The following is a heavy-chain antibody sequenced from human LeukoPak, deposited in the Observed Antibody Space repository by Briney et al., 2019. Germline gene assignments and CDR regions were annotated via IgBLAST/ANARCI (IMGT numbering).Heavy chain of an antibody. CDR3: ARPYYYSSGSLPY. Sequence: GGSLRLSCAVSGFSFNTYWMTWVRQAPGKGLQWVASINKDGTEKYYVDSVKGRFTISRDNTKNSLYLQMNSLRAEDTAVFYCARPYYYSSGSLPYWGQGTLVTVSS. D-gene: IGHD3-10*01. J-gene: IGHJ4*02. CDR1: GFSFNTYW. V-gene: IGHV3-7*01. CDR2: INKDGTEK.